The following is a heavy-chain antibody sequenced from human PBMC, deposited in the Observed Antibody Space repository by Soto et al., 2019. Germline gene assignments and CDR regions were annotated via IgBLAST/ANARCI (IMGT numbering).Heavy chain of an antibody. Sequence: PSETLSLTCTVSGGSISSPHDEWGWMRQSPGRGLEWIASIYYSGSSYYNPSLKSRITISVDTSKNQFSLNLTSVTAADTAVYYCAKHGLTAYMAYYFDLWGRGTLVTVSS. J-gene: IGHJ4*02. V-gene: IGHV4-39*01. CDR1: GGSISSPHDE. CDR3: AKHGLTAYMAYYFDL. CDR2: IYYSGSS. D-gene: IGHD3-16*01.